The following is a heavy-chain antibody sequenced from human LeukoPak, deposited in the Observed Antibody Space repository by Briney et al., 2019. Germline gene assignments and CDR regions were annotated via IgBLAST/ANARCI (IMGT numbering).Heavy chain of an antibody. V-gene: IGHV4-34*01. CDR1: GGSISGFY. CDR2: INHSGST. CDR3: AKSNGYGLVDI. D-gene: IGHD3-10*01. Sequence: SETLSLTCTVSGGSISGFYWSWIRQPPGKGLEWIGEINHSGSTNYNPSLKSRVTISVDTSKNQFSLKLNSVTAADTAVYYCAKSNGYGLVDIWGQGTMVTVSS. J-gene: IGHJ3*02.